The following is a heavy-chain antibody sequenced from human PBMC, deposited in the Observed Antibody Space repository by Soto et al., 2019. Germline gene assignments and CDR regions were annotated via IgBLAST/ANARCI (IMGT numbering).Heavy chain of an antibody. D-gene: IGHD1-26*01. V-gene: IGHV1-24*01. CDR1: GYTLTELS. Sequence: ASVKVSCKVSGYTLTELSMHWVRQAPGKGLEWMGGFDPEDGETIYAQKFQGRVTMTEDTSTDTAYMELSSLRSEDTAVYYCATPRHLIRSGSYWSTYFDYWGQGTLVTVSS. CDR3: ATPRHLIRSGSYWSTYFDY. CDR2: FDPEDGET. J-gene: IGHJ4*02.